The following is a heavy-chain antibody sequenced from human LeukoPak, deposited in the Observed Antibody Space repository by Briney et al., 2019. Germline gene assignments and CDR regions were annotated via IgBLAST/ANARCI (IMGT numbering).Heavy chain of an antibody. D-gene: IGHD1-26*01. CDR1: GGSISSGGYS. CDR2: IYYSGST. CDR3: ASLGGGAADY. Sequence: SETLSLTCAVSGGSISSGGYSWSWIRQPPGKGLEWIGYIYYSGSTYYNPSLKSRVTISVDTSKNQFSLRLSSVTAADTAVYYCASLGGGAADYWGQGTLVTVSS. J-gene: IGHJ4*02. V-gene: IGHV4-30-2*05.